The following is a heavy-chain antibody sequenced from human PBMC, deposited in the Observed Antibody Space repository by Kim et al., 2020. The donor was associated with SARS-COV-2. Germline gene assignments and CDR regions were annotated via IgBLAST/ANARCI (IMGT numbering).Heavy chain of an antibody. Sequence: SETLSLTCAVYGGSFSGYYWSWIRQPPGKGLEWIGEINHSGSTNYNPSLTSRVTISVDTSKNQFSLKLSSVTAADTAVYYCASLPHRLWRGYYYYYGMDVWGQGTTVTVSS. D-gene: IGHD5-18*01. CDR1: GGSFSGYY. J-gene: IGHJ6*02. CDR2: INHSGST. CDR3: ASLPHRLWRGYYYYYGMDV. V-gene: IGHV4-34*01.